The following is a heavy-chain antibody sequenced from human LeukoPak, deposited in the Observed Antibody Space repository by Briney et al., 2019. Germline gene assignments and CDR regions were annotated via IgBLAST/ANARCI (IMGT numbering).Heavy chain of an antibody. CDR1: GGTFSSYA. CDR2: IIPIFGTA. Sequence: ASVKVSCKASGGTFSSYAISWVRQAPGQGLEWMGGIIPIFGTANYAQKFQGRVTITADESASTAYMELSSLRSEDTAVYYCARDPKLTGDHWSDPWGQGTLVTVSS. CDR3: ARDPKLTGDHWSDP. V-gene: IGHV1-69*13. D-gene: IGHD7-27*01. J-gene: IGHJ5*02.